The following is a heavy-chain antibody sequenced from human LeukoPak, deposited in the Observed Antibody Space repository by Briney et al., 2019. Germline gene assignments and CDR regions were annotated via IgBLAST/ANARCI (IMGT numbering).Heavy chain of an antibody. J-gene: IGHJ5*02. Sequence: SQTLSLACAISGGSVSSDIGAWNWIRQSPSRGLEWLGRTYYRSKWYHDYAVSVKSRITINADTSKNQFSLHLNSVTPEDTAVYFCARDFRPPYSGGRYDPWGQGTLVTVSS. D-gene: IGHD6-19*01. CDR1: GGSVSSDIGA. CDR3: ARDFRPPYSGGRYDP. V-gene: IGHV6-1*01. CDR2: TYYRSKWYH.